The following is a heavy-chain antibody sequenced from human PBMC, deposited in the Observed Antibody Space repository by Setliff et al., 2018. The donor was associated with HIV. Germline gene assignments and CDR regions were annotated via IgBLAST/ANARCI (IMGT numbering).Heavy chain of an antibody. V-gene: IGHV3-15*01. CDR1: GFTFNNAW. D-gene: IGHD5-12*01. J-gene: IGHJ4*02. CDR2: IKSKTDGGTT. CDR3: IRGGGSFDY. Sequence: GGSLRLSCAASGFTFNNAWMSWVRQAPGKGLEWVGRIKSKTDGGTTKYAAPVKGRFTISRDDSRNTLYLQMNSLKTEDTAMYYCIRGGGSFDYWGQGTLVTVSS.